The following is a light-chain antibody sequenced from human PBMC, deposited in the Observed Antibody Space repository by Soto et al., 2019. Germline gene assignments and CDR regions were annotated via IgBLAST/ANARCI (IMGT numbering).Light chain of an antibody. CDR3: QSYDSSLSGSLYA. J-gene: IGLJ1*01. Sequence: QSVLTQPPSVSGAPGQRVTISCTGSSSNIGAGYDVHWYQQLPGTAPKLLIYGNSNRPSGVPDRLSGSKSGTSASLAITGLQAEDEADYYCQSYDSSLSGSLYAFGTGTKVTVL. CDR2: GNS. V-gene: IGLV1-40*01. CDR1: SSNIGAGYD.